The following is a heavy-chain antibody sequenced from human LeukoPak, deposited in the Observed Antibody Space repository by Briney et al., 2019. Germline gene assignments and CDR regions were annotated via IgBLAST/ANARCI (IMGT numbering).Heavy chain of an antibody. CDR3: ARINLQRYRYCFDP. CDR2: IDWDDEK. V-gene: IGHV2-70*11. J-gene: IGHJ5*02. Sequence: SGPTLVNPTQTLTLTCTFSGFSPSTREMCVSWIRQPPGKALEWLARIDWDDEKYYSTSLKTRLTISKDTSKNQVVLTMTNMDPVDTATYYCARINLQRYRYCFDPWGQGTLVTVSS. D-gene: IGHD5-18*01. CDR1: GFSPSTREMC.